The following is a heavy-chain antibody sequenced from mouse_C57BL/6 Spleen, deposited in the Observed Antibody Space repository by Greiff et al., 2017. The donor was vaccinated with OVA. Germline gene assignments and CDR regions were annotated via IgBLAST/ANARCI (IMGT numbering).Heavy chain of an antibody. CDR1: GYTFTSYW. J-gene: IGHJ2*01. D-gene: IGHD1-1*01. CDR3: ARSRITSYYFDY. V-gene: IGHV1-61*01. Sequence: QVQLKQPGAELVRPGSSVKLSCKASGYTFTSYWMDWVKQRPGQGLEWIGNIYPSDSETHDNQKFKDKATLTVDKSSSTAYMQLSSLTSEDSAVYYCARSRITSYYFDYWGQGTTRTVSS. CDR2: IYPSDSET.